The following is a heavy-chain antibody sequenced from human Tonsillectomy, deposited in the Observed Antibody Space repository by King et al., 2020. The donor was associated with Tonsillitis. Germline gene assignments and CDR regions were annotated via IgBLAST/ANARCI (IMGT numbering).Heavy chain of an antibody. CDR2: IGSKAYGGTT. J-gene: IGHJ4*02. CDR1: GFTFGDYA. D-gene: IGHD2-2*01. CDR3: SRRLSSARSSDY. V-gene: IGHV3-49*04. Sequence: VQLVESGGGLVQPGRSLRLSCTASGFTFGDYAMSWVRQAPGKGLEWVGFIGSKAYGGTTEYAASVKGRFTISRDDSKSIAYLQMNSLKTEDTAVYYCSRRLSSARSSDYWGQGTLVTVSS.